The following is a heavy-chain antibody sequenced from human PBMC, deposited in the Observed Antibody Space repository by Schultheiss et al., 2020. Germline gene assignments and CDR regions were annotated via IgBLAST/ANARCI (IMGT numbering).Heavy chain of an antibody. V-gene: IGHV3-30*18. CDR2: ISYDGSNK. D-gene: IGHD5-12*01. CDR1: GGSFSGYY. Sequence: GSLRLSCAVYGGSFSGYYWSWIRQPPGKGLEWVAVISYDGSNKYYADSVKGRFTISRDNSKNTLYLQMNSLRAEDTAVYYCAKDRHSGYDANWFDPWGQGTLVTVSS. CDR3: AKDRHSGYDANWFDP. J-gene: IGHJ5*02.